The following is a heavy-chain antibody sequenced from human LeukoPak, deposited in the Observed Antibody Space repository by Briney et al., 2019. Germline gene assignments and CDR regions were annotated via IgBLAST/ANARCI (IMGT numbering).Heavy chain of an antibody. CDR3: AREHYYDSSGYYPVDY. V-gene: IGHV3-48*01. CDR1: RFTFSSYS. D-gene: IGHD3-22*01. CDR2: ISSSSSTI. Sequence: PGGSLRLSCAASRFTFSSYSMNWVRQAPGKGLEWVSYISSSSSTIYYADSVKGRFTISRDNAKNSLYLQMNSLRAEDTAVYYCAREHYYDSSGYYPVDYWGQGTLVTVSS. J-gene: IGHJ4*02.